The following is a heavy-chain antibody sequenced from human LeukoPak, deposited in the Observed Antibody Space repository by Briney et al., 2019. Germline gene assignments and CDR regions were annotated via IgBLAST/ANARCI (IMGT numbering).Heavy chain of an antibody. V-gene: IGHV3-11*01. D-gene: IGHD3-9*01. CDR1: GFTFRDYN. J-gene: IGHJ6*02. Sequence: PEGSLRLSCAASGFTFRDYNMNWVRQAPGQGLEWVSYITDSGSSIHYADSVNGRFTISRDNAKNSLYLQMSSLRAEDSAVYYCARSIGLTGGGVDVWGRGTTVTVSS. CDR3: ARSIGLTGGGVDV. CDR2: ITDSGSSI.